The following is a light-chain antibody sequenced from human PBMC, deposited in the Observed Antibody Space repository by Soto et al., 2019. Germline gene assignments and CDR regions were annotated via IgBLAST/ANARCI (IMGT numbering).Light chain of an antibody. Sequence: EIGLTQSPDTLSLSPGERATLSCRASQSVSSSYLAWYQQKPGQAPRLLISGASTMATGIPDRFSGSGSGTDFTVSIIRLYPEDFAVYYCQQYGSAPLLTFGGGTKVEIK. CDR2: GAS. CDR1: QSVSSSY. V-gene: IGKV3-20*01. CDR3: QQYGSAPLLT. J-gene: IGKJ4*01.